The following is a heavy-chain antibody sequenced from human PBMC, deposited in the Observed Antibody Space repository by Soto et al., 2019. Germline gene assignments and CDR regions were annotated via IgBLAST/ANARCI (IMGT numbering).Heavy chain of an antibody. V-gene: IGHV3-15*07. D-gene: IGHD3-22*01. J-gene: IGHJ4*02. CDR2: IKSKTDGGTT. CDR3: TTDSNGHYYDSSGYYFPFDY. CDR1: GFTFSNAW. Sequence: GGSLRLSCAASGFTFSNAWMNWVRQAPGKGLEWVGRIKSKTDGGTTDYAAPVKGRFTISRDDSKNTLYLQMNSLKTEDTAVYYCTTDSNGHYYDSSGYYFPFDYWGQGTLVTVSS.